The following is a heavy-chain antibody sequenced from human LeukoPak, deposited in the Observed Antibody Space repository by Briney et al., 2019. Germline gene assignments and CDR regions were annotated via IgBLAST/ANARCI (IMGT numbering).Heavy chain of an antibody. CDR2: IYSGGST. Sequence: GGSLRLSCAASGFIVSNNYMTWVRQAPGKGLEWVSAIYSGGSTYYSNSVKGRFTISRDNAKISLYLQMNSLRAEDTALYYCARERGRGGSGTYGYFDYWGQGTLVTVSS. CDR3: ARERGRGGSGTYGYFDY. D-gene: IGHD1-26*01. V-gene: IGHV3-53*01. CDR1: GFIVSNNY. J-gene: IGHJ4*02.